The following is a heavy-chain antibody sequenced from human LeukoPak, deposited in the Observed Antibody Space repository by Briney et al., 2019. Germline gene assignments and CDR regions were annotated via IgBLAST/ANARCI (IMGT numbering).Heavy chain of an antibody. J-gene: IGHJ5*02. CDR1: GGSISSYH. V-gene: IGHV4-59*08. Sequence: SEALSLTCTVSGGSISSYHWSWIRQPPGKGLEWIGYIYYSGSTNYNPSLKSRVTISVDTSKNQFSLKLSSVTAADTAVYYCARLPRNAPIDYENWFDPWGQGTLVTVSS. CDR2: IYYSGST. D-gene: IGHD3-16*01. CDR3: ARLPRNAPIDYENWFDP.